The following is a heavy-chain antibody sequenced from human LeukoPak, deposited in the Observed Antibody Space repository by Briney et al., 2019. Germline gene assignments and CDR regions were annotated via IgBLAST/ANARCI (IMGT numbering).Heavy chain of an antibody. V-gene: IGHV3-30*18. Sequence: QPGGSLRLSCAASGFTFSSYGMHWVRQAPGKGLEWVAVISYDGTNEYYADSVKGRFTISRDNSKNTLYLQMNSLRAEDTGVYYCAKDFGSVGGGSFDYWGEGTLVTVSS. CDR2: ISYDGTNE. CDR1: GFTFSSYG. CDR3: AKDFGSVGGGSFDY. J-gene: IGHJ4*02. D-gene: IGHD1-26*01.